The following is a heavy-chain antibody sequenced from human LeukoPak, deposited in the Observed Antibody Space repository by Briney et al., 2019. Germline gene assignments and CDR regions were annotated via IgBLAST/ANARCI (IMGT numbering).Heavy chain of an antibody. D-gene: IGHD1-26*01. CDR2: TYCDDDK. J-gene: IGHJ5*02. V-gene: IGHV2-5*02. CDR3: AHIHSAVGRYYEDFDP. Sequence: SGATLFNPTRTLTLTFTFSGLSLRTSGVGGGWIRQPPVKALEFLSLTYCDDDKLYNPSLKNKHTITKETSHNHVVLIMPNMAPVDTATYYCAHIHSAVGRYYEDFDPWGQGTLVTVSS. CDR1: GLSLRTSGVG.